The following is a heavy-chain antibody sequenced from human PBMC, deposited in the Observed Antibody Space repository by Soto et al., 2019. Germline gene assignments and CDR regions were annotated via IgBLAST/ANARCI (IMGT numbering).Heavy chain of an antibody. J-gene: IGHJ4*02. V-gene: IGHV3-23*01. CDR1: GFTFNNYG. CDR2: ITGSGGST. CDR3: ARDWAIFGVVIIPHFDY. D-gene: IGHD3-3*01. Sequence: GGSLRLSCAASGFTFNNYGMSWVRQAPGKGLEWVSSITGSGGSTYHADSVKGRLTISRDNSKNTLYLQMNSLRAEDTAVYYCARDWAIFGVVIIPHFDYWGQGTLVTVSS.